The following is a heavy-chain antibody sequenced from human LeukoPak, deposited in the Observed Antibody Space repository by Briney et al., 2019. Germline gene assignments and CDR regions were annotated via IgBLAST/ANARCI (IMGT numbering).Heavy chain of an antibody. D-gene: IGHD4-23*01. CDR1: GFTFSSYW. CDR3: ADGGNQLDY. V-gene: IGHV4-34*08. CDR2: INHSGST. J-gene: IGHJ4*02. Sequence: GSLRLSCAASGFTFSSYWMSWVRQAPGKGLEWIGEINHSGSTNYNPSLKSRVTISVDTSKNQFSLKLSSVTAADTAVYYCADGGNQLDYWGQGTLVTVSS.